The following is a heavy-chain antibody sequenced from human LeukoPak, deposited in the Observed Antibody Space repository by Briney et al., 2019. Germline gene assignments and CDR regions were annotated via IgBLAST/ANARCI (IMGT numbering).Heavy chain of an antibody. CDR2: ISSSSSYI. Sequence: PGGSLRLSCAASGFTFSSYSMNWVRQAPGKGLEWVSSISSSSSYIYYADSVKGRFTISRDNAKNSLYLQMNSLRAEDTAVYYCARDVAAAGTAPYYWGQGTLVTVSS. CDR1: GFTFSSYS. J-gene: IGHJ4*02. V-gene: IGHV3-21*01. D-gene: IGHD6-13*01. CDR3: ARDVAAAGTAPYY.